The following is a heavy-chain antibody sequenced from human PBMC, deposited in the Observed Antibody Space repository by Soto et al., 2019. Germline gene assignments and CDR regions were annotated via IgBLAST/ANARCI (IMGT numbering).Heavy chain of an antibody. V-gene: IGHV1-69*02. CDR2: IIPILGIA. CDR3: ARTPWGYCSGGSCYQTYWYFDL. CDR1: GGTFSSYT. D-gene: IGHD2-15*01. Sequence: QVQLVQSGAEVKKPGSSVKVSCKASGGTFSSYTISWVRQAPGQGLEWMGRIIPILGIANYAQKFQGRVTITADKSTSTADMELSSLRSEDTAVYYCARTPWGYCSGGSCYQTYWYFDLWGRGTLVTVSS. J-gene: IGHJ2*01.